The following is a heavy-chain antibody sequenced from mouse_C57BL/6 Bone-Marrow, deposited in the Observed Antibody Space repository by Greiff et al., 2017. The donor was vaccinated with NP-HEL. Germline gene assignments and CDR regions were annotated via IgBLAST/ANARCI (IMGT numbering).Heavy chain of an antibody. CDR2: FYPGGGSI. V-gene: IGHV1-62-2*01. CDR3: ARHEEGGYYGPWFAY. D-gene: IGHD1-1*01. Sequence: QVQLQQSGAELVKPGASVKLSCKASGYPFTESTIHWVKQRSGQGLEWIGWFYPGGGSITYNAKFNDKDTLTADNSCSTVYMEISRLTSEDSAVYFGARHEEGGYYGPWFAYWGQGTLVTVSA. CDR1: GYPFTEST. J-gene: IGHJ3*01.